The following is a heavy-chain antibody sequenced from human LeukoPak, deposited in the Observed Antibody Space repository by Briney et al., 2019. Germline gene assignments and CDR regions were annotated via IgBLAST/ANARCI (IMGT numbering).Heavy chain of an antibody. Sequence: GGSLRLSCAASGFTFSSYAMSWVRQAPGKGLEWVSAISGSGGSTYYADSVKGRFTISRDNSKNTLYLQMYSLRAEDTAVYYCAKAGSIWGSYREYFDYWGQGTLVTVSS. J-gene: IGHJ4*02. CDR1: GFTFSSYA. V-gene: IGHV3-23*01. D-gene: IGHD3-16*02. CDR2: ISGSGGST. CDR3: AKAGSIWGSYREYFDY.